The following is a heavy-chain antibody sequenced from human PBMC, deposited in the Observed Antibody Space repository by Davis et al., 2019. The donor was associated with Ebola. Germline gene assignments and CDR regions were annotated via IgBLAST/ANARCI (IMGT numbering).Heavy chain of an antibody. V-gene: IGHV3-15*01. CDR2: IKSKTDGGTT. J-gene: IGHJ4*02. CDR3: TTGPHDY. CDR1: GFTFNSYS. Sequence: GESLKISCAASGFTFNSYSMNWVRQAPGKGLEWVGHIKSKTDGGTTDYAAPVKGRFSISRDDSKNTLYLQMNSLKTEDTAVYYCTTGPHDYWGQGTLVTVSS.